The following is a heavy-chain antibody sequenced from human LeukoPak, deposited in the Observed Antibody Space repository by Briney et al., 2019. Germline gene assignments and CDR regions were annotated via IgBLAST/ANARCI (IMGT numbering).Heavy chain of an antibody. Sequence: ASVKVSCKASGYTFTSYGISWVRQAPGQGLEWMGWISAYNGNTNYAQKLQGRVTMTTDTSTSTAYMELRSLRSDDTAVYYCARDSCSGGSCYSLGLYAFDIWGQGTMVTVSS. D-gene: IGHD2-15*01. V-gene: IGHV1-18*01. CDR1: GYTFTSYG. J-gene: IGHJ3*02. CDR3: ARDSCSGGSCYSLGLYAFDI. CDR2: ISAYNGNT.